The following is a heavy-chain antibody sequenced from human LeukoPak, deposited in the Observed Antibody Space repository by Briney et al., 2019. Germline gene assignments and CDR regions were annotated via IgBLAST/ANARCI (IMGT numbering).Heavy chain of an antibody. V-gene: IGHV3-11*01. Sequence: GGSLRLSCAASGFPFSDFYMSWIRQAPGKGLEWISCISSSGSMIKYADSVKGRFTISRDNAKNSLYLQMDSLRVEDTAVYYCARDPVAGQIYFDHWGQGTLVTVSS. D-gene: IGHD6-19*01. CDR1: GFPFSDFY. J-gene: IGHJ4*02. CDR2: ISSSGSMI. CDR3: ARDPVAGQIYFDH.